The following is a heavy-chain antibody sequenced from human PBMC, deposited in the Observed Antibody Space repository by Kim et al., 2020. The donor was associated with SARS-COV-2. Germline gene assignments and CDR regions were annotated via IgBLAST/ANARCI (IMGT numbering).Heavy chain of an antibody. J-gene: IGHJ4*02. V-gene: IGHV1-18*01. CDR3: ARGPGDYSHYFDY. CDR2: ISTYNGNT. CDR1: GYTFTSYG. D-gene: IGHD4-17*01. Sequence: ASVKVSCKASGYTFTSYGLSWVRQAPGQGLEWMGWISTYNGNTNYAQNLQGRVTMTTDTSTNTAYMELRSLTSDDTAVYYCARGPGDYSHYFDYWGQGTLVTVSS.